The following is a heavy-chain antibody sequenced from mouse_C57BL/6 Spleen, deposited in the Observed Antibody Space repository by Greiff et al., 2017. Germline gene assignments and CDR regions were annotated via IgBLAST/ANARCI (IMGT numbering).Heavy chain of an antibody. CDR1: GYTFTSYW. V-gene: IGHV1-64*01. Sequence: QVQLQQPGAELVKPGASVTLSCKASGYTFTSYWMHWVKQRPGQGLEWIGMIHPNSGSTNYNEKFKSKATLTVDKSSSTAYMQLSSLTSEDSAVDYCARSHGYYSWFAYGGQGTLVTVSA. CDR2: IHPNSGST. J-gene: IGHJ3*01. CDR3: ARSHGYYSWFAY. D-gene: IGHD2-3*01.